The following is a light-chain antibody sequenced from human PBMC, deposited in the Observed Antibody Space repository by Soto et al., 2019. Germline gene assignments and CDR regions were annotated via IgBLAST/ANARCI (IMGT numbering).Light chain of an antibody. CDR2: SNN. Sequence: QSVLAQPPSVSGAPGQKVTISCTGSSSNIVAGYDLHWYQQLPGTAPKLLIYSNNQRPSGVPDRFSGSKSGTSASLAISGLQSEDEADYYCAAWDDSLNGRVFGGGTKLTVL. CDR3: AAWDDSLNGRV. V-gene: IGLV1-44*01. J-gene: IGLJ3*02. CDR1: SSNIVAGYD.